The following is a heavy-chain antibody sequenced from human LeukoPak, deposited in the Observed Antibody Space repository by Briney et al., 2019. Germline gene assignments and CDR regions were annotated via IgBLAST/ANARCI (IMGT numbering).Heavy chain of an antibody. J-gene: IGHJ3*02. V-gene: IGHV3-21*05. CDR1: GFTFSSYE. Sequence: GGSLRLSCAASGFTFSSYEMNWVRQAPGKGLEWVSYISSSSSYIYYADSVKGRFTISRDNAKNSLYLQMNSLRAEDTAVYYCAREAQYSLGAFDIWGQGTMVTVSS. CDR2: ISSSSSYI. D-gene: IGHD5-18*01. CDR3: AREAQYSLGAFDI.